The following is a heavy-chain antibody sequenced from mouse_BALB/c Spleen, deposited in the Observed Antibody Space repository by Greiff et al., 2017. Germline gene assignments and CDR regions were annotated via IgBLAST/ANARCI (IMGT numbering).Heavy chain of an antibody. V-gene: IGHV1S82*01. J-gene: IGHJ3*01. CDR1: GYSFTSYW. CDR3: CLDSSGYFFAY. CDR2: IHPSDSET. Sequence: QVQLQQPGAELVRPGASVKLSCKASGYSFTSYWMNWVKQRPGQGLEWIGMIHPSDSETRLTQKFKDKATLAVDKSTSTAYMQLSSPTSEDSAVYYCCLDSSGYFFAYWGQGTLVTVSA. D-gene: IGHD3-2*01.